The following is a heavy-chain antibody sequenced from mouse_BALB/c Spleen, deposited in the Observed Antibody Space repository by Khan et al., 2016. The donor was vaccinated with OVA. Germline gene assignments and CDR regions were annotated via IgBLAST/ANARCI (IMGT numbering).Heavy chain of an antibody. D-gene: IGHD2-4*01. V-gene: IGHV1S56*01. CDR1: DYTFTAYD. Sequence: QMQLEESGPELVTPGALVKISCKASDYTFTAYDINWVKQRPGQGLEWIGWIYPGDGSAKYNENFKGKATLTADKSSNTAYMQLSSLTSETSAVYFCARGGLRGVALDYWGQGTSVSVSS. CDR2: IYPGDGSA. J-gene: IGHJ4*01. CDR3: ARGGLRGVALDY.